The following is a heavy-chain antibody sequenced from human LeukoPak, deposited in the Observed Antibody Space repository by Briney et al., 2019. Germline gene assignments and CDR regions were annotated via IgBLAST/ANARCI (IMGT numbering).Heavy chain of an antibody. D-gene: IGHD3-22*01. J-gene: IGHJ4*02. V-gene: IGHV3-7*01. Sequence: GGSLRLSCAASGFTFSSYSMNWVRQAPGKGLEWVANIKQDGSEKYYVDSVKGRFTISRDNAKNSLYLQMNSLRAEDTAVYYCARGPPSGYYNGYFDYWGQGTLVTVSS. CDR2: IKQDGSEK. CDR1: GFTFSSYS. CDR3: ARGPPSGYYNGYFDY.